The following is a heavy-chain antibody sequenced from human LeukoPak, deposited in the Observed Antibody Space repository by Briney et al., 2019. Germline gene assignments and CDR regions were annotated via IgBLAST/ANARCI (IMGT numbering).Heavy chain of an antibody. J-gene: IGHJ4*02. CDR2: INEDGSEK. CDR3: ARVTKYTYYYDSTLDY. V-gene: IGHV3-7*01. D-gene: IGHD3-22*01. CDR1: GFTFSSYW. Sequence: GGSLRLSCAASGFTFSSYWMSWVRQAPGKGLEWVANINEDGSEKYYVDSVKGRFTISRDNAKNSLYLQMSSLRAEDTAVYYCARVTKYTYYYDSTLDYWGQGTLVTVSS.